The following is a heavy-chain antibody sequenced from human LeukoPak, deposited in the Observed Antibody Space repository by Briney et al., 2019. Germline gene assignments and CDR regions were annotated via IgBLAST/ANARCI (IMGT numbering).Heavy chain of an antibody. D-gene: IGHD6-13*01. Sequence: ASVKVSCKASGYTFTAYYMHWMRQAPGQGPEYMGLFNPKSGGTDYAQKFQGRVTMTRDTSISTAYLELSNLRSDDTAMYYCARGIYGGNSPLVDLWGQGTLVTVSS. CDR3: ARGIYGGNSPLVDL. V-gene: IGHV1-2*02. CDR1: GYTFTAYY. J-gene: IGHJ5*02. CDR2: FNPKSGGT.